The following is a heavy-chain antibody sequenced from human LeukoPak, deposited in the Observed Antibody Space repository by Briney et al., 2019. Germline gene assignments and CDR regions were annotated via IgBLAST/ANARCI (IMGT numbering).Heavy chain of an antibody. V-gene: IGHV3-66*02. Sequence: GESLTLSCSASGFTVSSNYMSWVRQAPGKGLEWVSVIYSGGSTYYEDSVKGRFTITRDNSKNTLNLQMNRLSDEDAADYYWGRLGDWGQGTLVTVSS. J-gene: IGHJ4*02. CDR1: GFTVSSNY. CDR3: GRLGD. CDR2: IYSGGST.